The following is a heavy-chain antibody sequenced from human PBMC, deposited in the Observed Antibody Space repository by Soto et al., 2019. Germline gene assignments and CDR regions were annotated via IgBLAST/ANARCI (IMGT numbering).Heavy chain of an antibody. CDR2: TSYDGTYT. CDR1: GFTLSNYG. D-gene: IGHD1-26*01. CDR3: AKTGESGTFGRFDY. J-gene: IGHJ4*02. V-gene: IGHV3-30*18. Sequence: QVQLVESGGGVVQPGRSLRLSCVASGFTLSNYGMHWVRQAPGKGLEWVAATSYDGTYTYYTDSVKGRFTISRDNSKNTLYLQMNSLGPEDTAVYYCAKTGESGTFGRFDYWGQGTLVTVSS.